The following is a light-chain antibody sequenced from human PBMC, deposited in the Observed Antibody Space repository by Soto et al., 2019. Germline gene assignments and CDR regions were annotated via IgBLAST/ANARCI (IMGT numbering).Light chain of an antibody. CDR3: SSFAGSRYV. CDR2: EVT. V-gene: IGLV2-8*01. Sequence: QSALTQPPSASGSPGQSVTISCTGTSSDVGGYNYVSWYQQHPGKAPKLMIHEVTKRPSGVPDRFSGSKSGNTASLTVSGLQVEDESDYYCSSFAGSRYVFGTGTKLTGL. CDR1: SSDVGGYNY. J-gene: IGLJ1*01.